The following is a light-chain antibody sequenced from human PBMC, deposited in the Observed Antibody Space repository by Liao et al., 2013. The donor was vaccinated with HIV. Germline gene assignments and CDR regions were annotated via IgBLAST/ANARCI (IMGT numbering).Light chain of an antibody. CDR3: QAWDSNSWV. J-gene: IGLJ3*02. Sequence: YVLTQPPSVSVSPGQTARITCSGDALPKQYAYWYQQKPGQAPVLVIYKDNERPSGIPERFSGSNSGNTATLTISGTQTMDEADYYCQAWDSNSWVFGGGTKLTVL. CDR1: ALPKQY. CDR2: KDN. V-gene: IGLV3-1*01.